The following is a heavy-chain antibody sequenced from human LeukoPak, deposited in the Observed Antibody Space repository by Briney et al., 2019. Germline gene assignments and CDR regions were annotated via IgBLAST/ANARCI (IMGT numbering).Heavy chain of an antibody. V-gene: IGHV3-33*01. J-gene: IGHJ4*02. D-gene: IGHD6-19*01. Sequence: VGSLRLSCAASGFTFSSYGMHWVRQAPGKGLEWVAVIWCDGSNKYYADSVKGRFTISRDNSKDTLYLQMNSLRAEDTAVYYCARDLVVAGREGPPGDYWGQGTLVTVSS. CDR2: IWCDGSNK. CDR1: GFTFSSYG. CDR3: ARDLVVAGREGPPGDY.